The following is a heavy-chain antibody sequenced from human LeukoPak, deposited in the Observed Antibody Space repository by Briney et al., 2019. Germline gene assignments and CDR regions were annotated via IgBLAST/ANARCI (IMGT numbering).Heavy chain of an antibody. D-gene: IGHD1-14*01. CDR2: ITTGRPNT. J-gene: IGHJ4*02. CDR3: AREGPQGFDY. Sequence: GGSLRLSCTASGFTFSSYTMSWVRQAPGKGLKWVSTITTGRPNTYYADSVKGRFTVSRDDSKNTLYLQMNSLRAEDTAVYYCAREGPQGFDYWGQGTLVTVSS. CDR1: GFTFSSYT. V-gene: IGHV3-23*01.